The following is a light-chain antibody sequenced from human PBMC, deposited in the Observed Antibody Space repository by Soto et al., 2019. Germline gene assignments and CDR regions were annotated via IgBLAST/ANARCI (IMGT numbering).Light chain of an antibody. Sequence: QSVLTQPPSASGSPGQSVAISCTGTSSDVGGYNYVSWYQQHPGKAPKLMIYEVNKRPSGVPDRFSGSKSGNTASLTVSGIQPEDEADYYCSSYAGRSNVFGTGTKV. V-gene: IGLV2-8*01. J-gene: IGLJ1*01. CDR1: SSDVGGYNY. CDR2: EVN. CDR3: SSYAGRSNV.